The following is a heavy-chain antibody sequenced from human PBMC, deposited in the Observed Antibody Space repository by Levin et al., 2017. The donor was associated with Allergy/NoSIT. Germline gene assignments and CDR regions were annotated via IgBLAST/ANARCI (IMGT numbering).Heavy chain of an antibody. CDR3: TTDLYYVPGAFDI. J-gene: IGHJ3*02. CDR2: IKSKTDGGTT. V-gene: IGHV3-15*01. CDR1: GFTFSNAW. Sequence: SGGSLRLSCAASGFTFSNAWMSWVRQAPGKGLEWVGRIKSKTDGGTTDYAAPVKGRFTISRDDSKNTLYLQMNSLKTEDTAVYYCTTDLYYVPGAFDIWGQGTMVTVSS. D-gene: IGHD3-10*02.